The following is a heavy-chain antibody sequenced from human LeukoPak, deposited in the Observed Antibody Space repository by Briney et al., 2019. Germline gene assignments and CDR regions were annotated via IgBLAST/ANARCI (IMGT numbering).Heavy chain of an antibody. CDR3: ARDRIAAAGTFFGY. CDR2: INPNSGGT. CDR1: GYTFTSYG. Sequence: ASVKVSCKASGYTFTSYGIGWVRQAPGQGLEWMGWINPNSGGTNYAQKLQGRVTMTTDTSTSTAYMELRSLRSDDTAVYYCARDRIAAAGTFFGYWGQGTLVTVSS. D-gene: IGHD6-13*01. V-gene: IGHV1-18*01. J-gene: IGHJ4*02.